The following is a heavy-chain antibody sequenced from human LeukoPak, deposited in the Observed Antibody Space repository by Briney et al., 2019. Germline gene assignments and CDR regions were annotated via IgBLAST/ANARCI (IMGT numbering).Heavy chain of an antibody. CDR3: AKDATYYYDSSGYYPVPYFDY. Sequence: QSGGSLRLSCAASGFTFSSYGMHWVRQAPGKGLEWVAVISYDGSNKYYADSVKGRFTISRDNSKNTLYLQMSSLRAEDTAVYYCAKDATYYYDSSGYYPVPYFDYWGQGTLVTVSS. D-gene: IGHD3-22*01. J-gene: IGHJ4*02. CDR2: ISYDGSNK. CDR1: GFTFSSYG. V-gene: IGHV3-30*18.